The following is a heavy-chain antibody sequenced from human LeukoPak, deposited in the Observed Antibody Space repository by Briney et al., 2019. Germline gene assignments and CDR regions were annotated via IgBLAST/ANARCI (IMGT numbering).Heavy chain of an antibody. CDR1: GFTFGDYA. V-gene: IGHV3-49*03. D-gene: IGHD2-15*01. CDR2: IRSKAYGGTT. Sequence: GGSLRLSCTASGFTFGDYAMSWFRQAPGKGLEWVGFIRSKAYGGTTEYAASVKGRFTISRDDSKSIAYLQMNSLKTEDTAVYYCTRDTKYCSGGSCPNFDYWGQGTLVTVSS. CDR3: TRDTKYCSGGSCPNFDY. J-gene: IGHJ4*02.